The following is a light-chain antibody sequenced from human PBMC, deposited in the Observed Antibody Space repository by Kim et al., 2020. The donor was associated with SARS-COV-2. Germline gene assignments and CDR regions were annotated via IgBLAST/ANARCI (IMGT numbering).Light chain of an antibody. CDR2: DAS. Sequence: EIVLTQSPATLSLSPGERAPLSCRASQSVSSYLAWYQQKPGQAPRLLMSDASNRATGIPARFSGGGSGTDFSLTISSLEPEDFAVYYCQQRSNWPRTFGQVTKVDIK. CDR1: QSVSSY. V-gene: IGKV3-11*01. J-gene: IGKJ1*01. CDR3: QQRSNWPRT.